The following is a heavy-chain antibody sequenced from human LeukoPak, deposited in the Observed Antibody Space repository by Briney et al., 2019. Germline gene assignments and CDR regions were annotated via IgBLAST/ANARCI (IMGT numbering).Heavy chain of an antibody. J-gene: IGHJ4*02. Sequence: SETLSLTCTVPGGSISSGGYYWSWIRQHPGKGLEWIGYIYYSGSTYYNPSLKSRVTISVDTSKNQFSLKLSSVTAADTAVYYCARGNYDILGYWGQGTLVTVSS. V-gene: IGHV4-31*03. CDR2: IYYSGST. CDR3: ARGNYDILGY. D-gene: IGHD3-9*01. CDR1: GGSISSGGYY.